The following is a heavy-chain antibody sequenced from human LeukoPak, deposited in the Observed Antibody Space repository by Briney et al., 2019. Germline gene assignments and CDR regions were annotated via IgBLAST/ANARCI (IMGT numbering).Heavy chain of an antibody. D-gene: IGHD3-16*01. CDR1: GFTFSSYG. V-gene: IGHV3-33*01. J-gene: IGHJ4*02. Sequence: GGSLRLSCAASGFTFSSYGMHWVRQAPGKGLEWVAVIWSDGSNKYYADSVKGRFTISKDNSKNTLYLQMNSLRGEDTAVYYCATDSGGAPFDYWGQGTLVTVSS. CDR2: IWSDGSNK. CDR3: ATDSGGAPFDY.